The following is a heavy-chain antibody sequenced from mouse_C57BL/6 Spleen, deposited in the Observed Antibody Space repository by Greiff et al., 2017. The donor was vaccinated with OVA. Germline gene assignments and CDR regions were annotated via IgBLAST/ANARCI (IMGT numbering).Heavy chain of an antibody. J-gene: IGHJ2*01. CDR3: ARGYAGIFDY. CDR1: GYTFTDYY. Sequence: EVQLQQSGPELVKPGASVKISCKASGYTFTDYYMTWVKQSHGKSLEWIGDINPNNGGTSYNQKFKDKATLTVDKSSSTAYMELRSLTSEDSAVDYCARGYAGIFDYWGQGTTLTVSS. CDR2: INPNNGGT. D-gene: IGHD2-14*01. V-gene: IGHV1-26*01.